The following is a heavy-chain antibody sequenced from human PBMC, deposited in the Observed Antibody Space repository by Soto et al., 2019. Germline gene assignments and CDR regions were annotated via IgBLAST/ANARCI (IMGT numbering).Heavy chain of an antibody. CDR2: IYYSGST. J-gene: IGHJ6*03. D-gene: IGHD3-16*02. CDR3: ARKVSGYDYIWGSYPPYYYYYMDV. V-gene: IGHV4-30-4*08. Sequence: PSETLSLTCTVSGGSISSGDYYWGWIRQPPGKGLEWIGYIYYSGSTYYNPSLKSRVTISVDTSKNQFSLKLSSVTAADTAVYYCARKVSGYDYIWGSYPPYYYYYMDVWGKGTTVTVSS. CDR1: GGSISSGDYY.